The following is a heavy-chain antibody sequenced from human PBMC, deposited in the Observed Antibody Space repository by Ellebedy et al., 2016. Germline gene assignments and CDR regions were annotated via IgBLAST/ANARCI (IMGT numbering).Heavy chain of an antibody. CDR2: ISGSGGST. Sequence: GESLKISCTASRFTFSDYAMNWVRQAPGKGLEWVSSISGSGGSTYYIDSVKGRFTISRDNSRNTLYLQVDGLSAEDTAVYYCAKSGGISEWGLFHFDYWGQGTLVTVSS. CDR3: AKSGGISEWGLFHFDY. V-gene: IGHV3-23*02. J-gene: IGHJ4*02. D-gene: IGHD3-3*01. CDR1: RFTFSDYA.